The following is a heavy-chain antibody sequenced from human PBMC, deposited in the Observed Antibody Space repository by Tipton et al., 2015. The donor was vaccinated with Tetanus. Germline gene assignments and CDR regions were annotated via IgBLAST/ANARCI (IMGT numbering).Heavy chain of an antibody. D-gene: IGHD1-26*01. Sequence: TLSLTCTVSGGSISSGGYYWSWIRQHPGKGLEWIGDIYYSGSTYYNPSLKSRVIISVDTSKNQLSLKLNSVTAADTAVYYCARDQARGARGWNYFDYWGQGTLVTVSS. CDR2: IYYSGST. V-gene: IGHV4-31*03. CDR1: GGSISSGGYY. J-gene: IGHJ4*02. CDR3: ARDQARGARGWNYFDY.